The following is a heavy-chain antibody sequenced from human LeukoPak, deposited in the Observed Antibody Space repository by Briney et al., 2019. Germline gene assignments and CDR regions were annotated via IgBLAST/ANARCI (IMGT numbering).Heavy chain of an antibody. CDR1: GFTFSSYS. J-gene: IGHJ4*02. CDR2: ISSSSSYI. Sequence: AGGSLRLSCAASGFTFSSYSMYWVRQAPGKGLEWVSSISSSSSYIYYADSVKGRFTISRDNAKNSLYLQMNSLRAEDTAVYYCARDRRLGPYWGQGTLVTVSS. CDR3: ARDRRLGPY. V-gene: IGHV3-21*01. D-gene: IGHD3-9*01.